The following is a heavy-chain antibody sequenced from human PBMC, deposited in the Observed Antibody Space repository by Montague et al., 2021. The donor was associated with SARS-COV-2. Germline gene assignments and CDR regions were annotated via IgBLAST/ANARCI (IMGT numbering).Heavy chain of an antibody. V-gene: IGHV2-5*02. J-gene: IGHJ5*02. Sequence: PALVKPTQTLTLTCTFSGFSLSTSEVGVGWIRQPPGKAPEFLALSYGXDDNRYKPSLKSRLTITKVTSKNQVVLTMTNVDPVDTATYYCAHFGILRYFDPWGQGTLVTVSS. CDR3: AHFGILRYFDP. CDR1: GFSLSTSEVG. D-gene: IGHD3-9*01. CDR2: SYGXDDN.